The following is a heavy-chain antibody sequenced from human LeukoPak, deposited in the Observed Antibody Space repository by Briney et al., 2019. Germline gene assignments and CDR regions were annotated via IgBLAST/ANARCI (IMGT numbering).Heavy chain of an antibody. J-gene: IGHJ4*02. D-gene: IGHD3-9*01. Sequence: GGSLRLSCAASGFTFDDYAMHWVPQAPGKGLEWVSGISWNSGSIGYADSVKGRFTISRDNAKNSLYLQMNSLRAEDTALYYCAKDTTYDILTGYFDYWGQGTLVTVSS. CDR1: GFTFDDYA. V-gene: IGHV3-9*01. CDR3: AKDTTYDILTGYFDY. CDR2: ISWNSGSI.